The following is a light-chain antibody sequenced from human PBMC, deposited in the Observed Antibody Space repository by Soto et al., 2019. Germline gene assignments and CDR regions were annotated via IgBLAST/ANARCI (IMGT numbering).Light chain of an antibody. Sequence: EIVLTQSPATLSLSPGERATLSCRASQSVSSYLAWYQQKPGQAPRLLIYDVSNRATGIPARFSGSGSGTDFTLTISSLEPEDFAVYYCQQRSKWPSWTFGQGTKVEIK. CDR2: DVS. CDR3: QQRSKWPSWT. J-gene: IGKJ1*01. CDR1: QSVSSY. V-gene: IGKV3-11*01.